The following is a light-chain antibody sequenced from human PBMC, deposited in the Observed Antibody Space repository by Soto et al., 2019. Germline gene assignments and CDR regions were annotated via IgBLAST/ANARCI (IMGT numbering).Light chain of an antibody. CDR1: HRIDFY. CDR2: AAS. V-gene: IGKV1-9*01. CDR3: QQLNSYPMT. J-gene: IGKJ5*01. Sequence: EIQVAQPPASRASSGVGRGTSTGLASHRIDFYLNWYPQQPGRATKVLIYAASTLESGVPSRFSGSGSGTEFTLPLSSLQPEDFATYYCQQLNSYPMTFGPGTRLEIK.